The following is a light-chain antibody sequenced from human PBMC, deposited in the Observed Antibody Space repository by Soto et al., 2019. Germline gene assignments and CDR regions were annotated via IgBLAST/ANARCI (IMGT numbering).Light chain of an antibody. CDR2: EVS. CDR3: SSYTSSSTLFV. V-gene: IGLV2-14*01. CDR1: SSDVGGYNY. Sequence: QSVLTQAASVSGSPGQSITISCTGTSSDVGGYNYVSWYQQHPGKAPKLMIYEVSNRPSGVSNRFSGSKSGNTASLTISGLQAEDEADYSCSSYTSSSTLFVFGTGNKVTXL. J-gene: IGLJ1*01.